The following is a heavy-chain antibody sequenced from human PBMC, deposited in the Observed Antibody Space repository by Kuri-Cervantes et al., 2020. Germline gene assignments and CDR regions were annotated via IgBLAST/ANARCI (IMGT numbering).Heavy chain of an antibody. CDR2: MSYSGTT. CDR1: GGSISSYY. Sequence: SETLSLTCTVSGGSISSYYWNWIRQPPGKGLEWIGYMSYSGTTNYNPSLQSRVTMSVDTSKNQFSPKLSSVTAADTAVYYCARRGSEDTAMGSRSMRRGVNFGYWGQGTLVTVSS. V-gene: IGHV4-59*13. D-gene: IGHD5-18*01. J-gene: IGHJ4*02. CDR3: ARRGSEDTAMGSRSMRRGVNFGY.